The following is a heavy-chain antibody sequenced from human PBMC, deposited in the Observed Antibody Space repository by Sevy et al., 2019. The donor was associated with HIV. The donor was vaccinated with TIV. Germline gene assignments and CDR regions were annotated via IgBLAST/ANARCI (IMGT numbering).Heavy chain of an antibody. CDR2: INSDGSST. CDR3: GGYYYDSSGIDY. D-gene: IGHD3-22*01. V-gene: IGHV3-74*01. J-gene: IGHJ4*02. Sequence: GGSLRLSCTASGFTFSRYWMHWVRQAPGKGLVWVSRINSDGSSTSYADSVKGRFTISRDNAKNTLYLQMNRLRAEDTAVYYCGGYYYDSSGIDYWGQGTLVTVSS. CDR1: GFTFSRYW.